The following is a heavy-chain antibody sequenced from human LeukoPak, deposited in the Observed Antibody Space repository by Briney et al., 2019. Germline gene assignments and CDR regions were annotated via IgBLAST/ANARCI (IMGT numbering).Heavy chain of an antibody. J-gene: IGHJ4*02. CDR1: GFTFSIYS. CDR3: ARDKSAARGYYFDY. D-gene: IGHD6-6*01. CDR2: ISSSSSYI. V-gene: IGHV3-21*01. Sequence: GGSLRLSCAASGFTFSIYSMNCVRQAPGKGLEWVSSISSSSSYIYYADSVKGRFTISRDNAKNSLYLQMNSLRAEDTAVYYCARDKSAARGYYFDYWGQGTLVTVSS.